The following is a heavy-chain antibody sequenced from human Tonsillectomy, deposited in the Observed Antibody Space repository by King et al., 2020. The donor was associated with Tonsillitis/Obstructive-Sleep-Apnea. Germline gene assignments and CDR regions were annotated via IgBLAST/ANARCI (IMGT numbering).Heavy chain of an antibody. CDR1: GFTFSSYA. V-gene: IGHV3-64D*06. D-gene: IGHD3-10*01. CDR2: MSSNGGST. CDR3: VKDRGXTPXDIDY. J-gene: IGHJ4*02. Sequence: VQLVESGGGLVQPGGSLRLSCSASGFTFSSYAMHWVRQAPGKGLEYVSDMSSNGGSTYYADSVKGRFIISRDNSKNTLYLQMSSLKPEDTAVYYCVKDRGXTPXDIDYXGXGTLVTVXX.